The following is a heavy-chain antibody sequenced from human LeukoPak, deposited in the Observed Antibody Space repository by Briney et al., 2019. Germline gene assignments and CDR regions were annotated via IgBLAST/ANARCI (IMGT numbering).Heavy chain of an antibody. J-gene: IGHJ4*02. Sequence: GGSLRLSCAASGFTFSSYEMNWVRQAPGKGLEWVSYINGGGSTMNYADSVKGRFTISRDNAKNSLYLQMNSLRAEDTAVYYCARDSYGDANFDSWGQGTLVTVSS. CDR1: GFTFSSYE. V-gene: IGHV3-48*03. CDR3: ARDSYGDANFDS. D-gene: IGHD4-17*01. CDR2: INGGGSTM.